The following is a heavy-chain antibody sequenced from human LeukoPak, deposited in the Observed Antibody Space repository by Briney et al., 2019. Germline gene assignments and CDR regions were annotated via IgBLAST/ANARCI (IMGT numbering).Heavy chain of an antibody. V-gene: IGHV4-39*01. Sequence: SETLSLTCTVSGGSISSSSYYWGWIRQPPGKGLEWIGSIYYSGSTYYNPSLKSRVTISVDTSKNQFSLKLSSVTAADTAVHYCARMVRGVISYFDYWGQGTLVTVSS. J-gene: IGHJ4*02. D-gene: IGHD3-10*01. CDR3: ARMVRGVISYFDY. CDR2: IYYSGST. CDR1: GGSISSSSYY.